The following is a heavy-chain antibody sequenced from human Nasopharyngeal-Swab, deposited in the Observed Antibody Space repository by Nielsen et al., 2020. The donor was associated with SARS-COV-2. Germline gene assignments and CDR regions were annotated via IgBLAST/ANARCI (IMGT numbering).Heavy chain of an antibody. CDR2: ISAYNGNT. D-gene: IGHD3-3*01. V-gene: IGHV1-18*01. CDR3: ARDGGGIFGENYYYGMDV. Sequence: WVRQAPGQGLEWMGWISAYNGNTNYAQKFQGRVTMTRDTSTSTVYMELSSLRSEDTAVYYCARDGGGIFGENYYYGMDVWGQGTTVTVSS. J-gene: IGHJ6*02.